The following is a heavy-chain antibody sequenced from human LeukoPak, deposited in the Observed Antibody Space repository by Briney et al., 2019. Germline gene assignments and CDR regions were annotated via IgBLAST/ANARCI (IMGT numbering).Heavy chain of an antibody. Sequence: PSQTLSLTCTVSGGSISSGDYYWSWIRQPPGKGLEWIGYIYYSGSTYYNPSLKSRVTISVDTSKNQFFLKLSSVTAADTAVYYCATRIAAAGVFDYWGQGTLVTVSS. J-gene: IGHJ4*02. CDR2: IYYSGST. CDR3: ATRIAAAGVFDY. V-gene: IGHV4-30-4*01. CDR1: GGSISSGDYY. D-gene: IGHD6-13*01.